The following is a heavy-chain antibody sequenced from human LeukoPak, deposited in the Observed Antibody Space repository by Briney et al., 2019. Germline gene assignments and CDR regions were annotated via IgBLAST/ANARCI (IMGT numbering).Heavy chain of an antibody. CDR2: INPNSGGT. J-gene: IGHJ4*02. CDR3: ARDSLRSGYSYGLVDYFDY. V-gene: IGHV1-2*06. CDR1: GYTFTGYY. D-gene: IGHD5-18*01. Sequence: ASVKVSCKASGYTFTGYYMHWVRQAPGQGLEWMGRINPNSGGTNYAQKFQGRVTMTRDTSISTAYMELSRLRSDGTAVYYCARDSLRSGYSYGLVDYFDYWGQGTLVTVSS.